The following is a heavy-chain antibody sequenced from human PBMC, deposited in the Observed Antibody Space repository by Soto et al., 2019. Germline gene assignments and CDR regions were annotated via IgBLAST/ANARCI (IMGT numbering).Heavy chain of an antibody. Sequence: QVQLVQSGADVKKPGASVKVSCKASGYTFTTYYMHWVRQAPGQGLEGMGIINPSGGSTNYAQRFQGRVTMTSDTSTSTVYMELTNLRTDDTAVYYCARVIVPTTVTTSNWFDPWGQGTLVTVSS. CDR2: INPSGGST. CDR1: GYTFTTYY. V-gene: IGHV1-46*01. D-gene: IGHD4-17*01. CDR3: ARVIVPTTVTTSNWFDP. J-gene: IGHJ5*02.